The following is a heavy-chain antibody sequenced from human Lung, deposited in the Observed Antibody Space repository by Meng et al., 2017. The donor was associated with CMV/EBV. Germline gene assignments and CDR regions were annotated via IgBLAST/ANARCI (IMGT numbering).Heavy chain of an antibody. D-gene: IGHD6-13*01. V-gene: IGHV4-34*01. CDR3: ARSPWQQRGDFDY. CDR2: INHSGST. J-gene: IGHJ4*02. Sequence: SXTXSLXXAVYGGSFSGYYWSWIRQPPGKGLEWIGEINHSGSTNYNPSLKSRVTISVDTSKNQFSLKLSSVTAADTAVYYCARSPWQQRGDFDYWGQGTLVTVSS. CDR1: GGSFSGYY.